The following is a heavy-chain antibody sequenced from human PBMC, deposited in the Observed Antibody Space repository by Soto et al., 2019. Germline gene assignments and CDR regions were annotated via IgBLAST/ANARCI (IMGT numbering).Heavy chain of an antibody. CDR2: IYYSGST. CDR3: EDGIRDVRSVSAFLLNRSSDL. D-gene: IGHD3-10*02. V-gene: IGHV4-39*04. J-gene: IGHJ2*01. Sequence: PGKGLEWIGSIYYSGSTYYNPSLKSRVTISVDTSKNQFSLKLSSVTAEDTFFFQAEDGIRDVRSVSAFLLNRSSDL.